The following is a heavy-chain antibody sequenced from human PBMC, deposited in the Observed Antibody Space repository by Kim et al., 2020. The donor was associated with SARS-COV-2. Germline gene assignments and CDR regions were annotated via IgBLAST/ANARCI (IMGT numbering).Heavy chain of an antibody. CDR3: ARGVGSSGFKLYYYYYMDV. D-gene: IGHD3-22*01. V-gene: IGHV3-48*03. CDR1: GFTFSSYE. Sequence: GGSLRLSCAASGFTFSSYEMNWVRQAPGKGLEWVSYISSSGSTIYYADSVKGRFTISRDNAKNSLYLQMNSLRAEDTAVYYCARGVGSSGFKLYYYYYMDVWGKGTTVTVSS. CDR2: ISSSGSTI. J-gene: IGHJ6*03.